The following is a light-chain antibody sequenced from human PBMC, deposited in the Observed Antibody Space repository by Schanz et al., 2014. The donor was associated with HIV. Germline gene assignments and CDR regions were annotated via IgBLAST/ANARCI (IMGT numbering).Light chain of an antibody. V-gene: IGKV3-20*01. J-gene: IGKJ1*01. Sequence: EIVLTQSPGTLSLSPGERASLSCRASHIVNNRYFAWYKQEHGQPPRLLIYGASIRATGVPDRFSGSGSGTDFTLTISRLEPEDFGGYYCQQYSSSPRTFGQGTKVEI. CDR2: GAS. CDR3: QQYSSSPRT. CDR1: HIVNNRY.